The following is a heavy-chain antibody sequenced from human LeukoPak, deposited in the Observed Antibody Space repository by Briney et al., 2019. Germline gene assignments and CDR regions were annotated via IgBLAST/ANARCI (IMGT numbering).Heavy chain of an antibody. J-gene: IGHJ4*02. CDR1: GFTFSNYS. D-gene: IGHD4-23*01. V-gene: IGHV3-21*01. Sequence: GGSLRLSCAASGFTFSNYSMSWVRQAPGKGLEWVSSISSSSSYIYYADSVKGRFTISRDNAKNSLYLQMNSLRAEDTAVYYCARAGGNSVGYWGQGTLVTVSS. CDR2: ISSSSSYI. CDR3: ARAGGNSVGY.